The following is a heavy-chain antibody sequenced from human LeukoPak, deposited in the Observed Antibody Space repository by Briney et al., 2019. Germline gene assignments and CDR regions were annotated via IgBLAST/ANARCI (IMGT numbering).Heavy chain of an antibody. CDR2: VYHSGGT. CDR1: GDSISSYY. Sequence: PSETLSLTCTVSGDSISSYYWSWIRQPPGKGLEWIGYVYHSGGTTYNPSLKSRVSISVDTSNNQVSLRLHSGTAADTAIYYCAKIGSYDSIGYYFDYWGQGAPVTVSS. J-gene: IGHJ4*02. D-gene: IGHD3-22*01. CDR3: AKIGSYDSIGYYFDY. V-gene: IGHV4-59*03.